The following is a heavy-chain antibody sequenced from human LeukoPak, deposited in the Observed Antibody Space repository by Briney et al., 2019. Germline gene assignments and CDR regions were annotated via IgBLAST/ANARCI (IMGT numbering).Heavy chain of an antibody. D-gene: IGHD3-10*01. J-gene: IGHJ4*02. V-gene: IGHV1-46*01. Sequence: VSVKVSCKASVYTSTGYYMHWVGPAPPQGLEWMGIINPIGGSTRYAQKFQGRVTTTRDTPTSTVYMELSSLRSEDTSVYYCARHWYYYGSRDYFDYWGQGSLVTV. CDR2: INPIGGST. CDR3: ARHWYYYGSRDYFDY. CDR1: VYTSTGYY.